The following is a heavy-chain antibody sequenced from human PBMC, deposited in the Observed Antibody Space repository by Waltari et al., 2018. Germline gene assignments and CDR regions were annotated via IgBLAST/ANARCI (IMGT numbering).Heavy chain of an antibody. V-gene: IGHV1-2*02. CDR3: TRDGVRAGIVDQ. D-gene: IGHD3-22*01. CDR1: GYTFTGSY. CDR2: IDPHSVGA. Sequence: QVQLVQSGAEVKTPGASVKVSCKASGYTFTGSYMHWVRQAPGQGLGWMGGIDPHSVGANYAQKFQGRVTMTRDMSISTGYMELSRLTSDDTAVYFCTRDGVRAGIVDQWGQGTLVTVSS. J-gene: IGHJ4*02.